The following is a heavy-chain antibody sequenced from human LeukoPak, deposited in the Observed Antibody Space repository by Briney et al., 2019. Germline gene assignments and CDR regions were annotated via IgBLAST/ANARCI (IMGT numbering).Heavy chain of an antibody. CDR3: ARALTGTTGYFEC. Sequence: SETLFLTCTVSGGSISSYYWSWIRQPPGKGLEWIGYISYSGSTNYNPSLKSRVSISVDTSKNQFSLKLSSVPAAGTLVYFCARALTGTTGYFECWGQGTPVTVSS. CDR1: GGSISSYY. D-gene: IGHD1-20*01. CDR2: ISYSGST. J-gene: IGHJ4*02. V-gene: IGHV4-59*01.